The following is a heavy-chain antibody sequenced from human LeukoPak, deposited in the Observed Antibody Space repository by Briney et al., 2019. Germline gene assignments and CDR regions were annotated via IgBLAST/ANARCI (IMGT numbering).Heavy chain of an antibody. CDR1: GFTFRNAW. Sequence: PGGSLRLSCAASGFTFRNAWMSWVRQAPGKGLEWVSIIYSGGSTYYADSVKGRFTISRHNSKNTLYLQMNSLRAEDTAMYYCARYGVGRGWYYAFDIWGQGTMVTVSS. CDR2: IYSGGST. D-gene: IGHD6-19*01. V-gene: IGHV3-53*04. J-gene: IGHJ3*02. CDR3: ARYGVGRGWYYAFDI.